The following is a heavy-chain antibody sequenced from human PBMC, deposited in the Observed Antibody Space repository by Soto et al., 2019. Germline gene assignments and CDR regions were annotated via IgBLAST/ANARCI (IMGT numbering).Heavy chain of an antibody. V-gene: IGHV3-23*01. CDR1: GFTFSNYA. D-gene: IGHD4-4*01. CDR2: ISGSGSST. J-gene: IGHJ6*03. CDR3: AKSGSNYFHYYYMDV. Sequence: GGSLRLSCAASGFTFSNYAMSWVRQAPGKGLEWVSAISGSGSSTYYADSVKGRFTISRDNSKNSLYLQMNSLRVEDTALYYCAKSGSNYFHYYYMDVWGKGTTVTVS.